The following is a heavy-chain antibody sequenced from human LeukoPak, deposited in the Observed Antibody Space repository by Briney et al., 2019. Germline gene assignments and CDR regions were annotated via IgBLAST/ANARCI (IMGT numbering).Heavy chain of an antibody. CDR1: GFTLSSYS. D-gene: IGHD6-19*01. CDR3: ARGSNGWYGIDV. V-gene: IGHV3-48*04. CDR2: ISSSSSTI. Sequence: GGSLRLSCAASGFTLSSYSMNWVRQAPGKGLEWVSYISSSSSTIYYADSVKGRFTISRDNAKNTLYLQMNSLRAEDTAVYFCARGSNGWYGIDVWGQGTTVTVSS. J-gene: IGHJ6*02.